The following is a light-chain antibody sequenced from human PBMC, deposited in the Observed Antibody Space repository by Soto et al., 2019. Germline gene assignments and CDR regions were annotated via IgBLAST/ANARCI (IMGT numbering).Light chain of an antibody. Sequence: IQMTQSPSSLSAYIGDRVQITCRASQGIGVRLAWFQQRPGKAPQYLIQSASTLQSGVPSRFSGSGSGTEFILTINSLQPEDVAISYCLQVNSFTRKFGQGTKV. CDR3: LQVNSFTRK. CDR1: QGIGVR. V-gene: IGKV1-12*01. J-gene: IGKJ1*01. CDR2: SAS.